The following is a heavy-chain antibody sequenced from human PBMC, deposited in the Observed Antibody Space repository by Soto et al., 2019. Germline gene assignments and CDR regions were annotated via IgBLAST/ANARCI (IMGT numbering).Heavy chain of an antibody. J-gene: IGHJ4*02. Sequence: SVKVSCKSAAGTFSSYAISWVRQAPGQGLEWMGGIIPIFGTANYAQKFQGRVTITADKSTSTAYMELSSLRSEDTAVYYCARAHYYYDSSGYYSTYVYYFDYWGQGTLVTVSS. D-gene: IGHD3-22*01. CDR1: AGTFSSYA. CDR2: IIPIFGTA. CDR3: ARAHYYYDSSGYYSTYVYYFDY. V-gene: IGHV1-69*06.